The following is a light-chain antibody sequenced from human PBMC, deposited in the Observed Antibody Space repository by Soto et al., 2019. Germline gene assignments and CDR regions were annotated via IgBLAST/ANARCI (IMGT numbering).Light chain of an antibody. Sequence: EIVLTQSPATLSLSPGERATLSCRASQSVNNFLAWYRQKPGQAPRLIIYDASNSATGIPARFSGSGSGTDFTLPISSLEPEDFALYYCQQRSNWPVTFGQGTRLEIK. CDR2: DAS. J-gene: IGKJ5*01. V-gene: IGKV3-11*01. CDR1: QSVNNF. CDR3: QQRSNWPVT.